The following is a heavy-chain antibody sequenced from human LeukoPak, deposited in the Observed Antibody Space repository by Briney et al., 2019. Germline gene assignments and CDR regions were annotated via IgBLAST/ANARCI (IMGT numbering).Heavy chain of an antibody. V-gene: IGHV3-23*01. Sequence: PGGSLRLSCAVSGFTFSSYSMSWVRQAPGKGLEWVSGISGSGGSTYYADSVKGRFTISRDNSRNTLYLQMNRPRAEDTAVYYCAILPGYSSGWYEVNYWGQGTLVTVSS. CDR1: GFTFSSYS. CDR2: ISGSGGST. D-gene: IGHD6-13*01. J-gene: IGHJ4*02. CDR3: AILPGYSSGWYEVNY.